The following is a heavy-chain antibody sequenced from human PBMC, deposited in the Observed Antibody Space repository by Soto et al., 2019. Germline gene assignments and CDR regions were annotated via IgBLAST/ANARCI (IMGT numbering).Heavy chain of an antibody. CDR3: ARSGYYTNSSPFGS. CDR2: VYSTGSI. CDR1: GGSISSYY. Sequence: QVQLQESGPGLVKPSETLSLTCTVSGGSISSYYWSWIRQPPGKGLEWIGYVYSTGSINYNPSLKSRVTRSVDTSETQFSLKLSSVTAADTAVYYWARSGYYTNSSPFGSWGQGTLVIVSP. D-gene: IGHD3-22*01. J-gene: IGHJ4*02. V-gene: IGHV4-59*08.